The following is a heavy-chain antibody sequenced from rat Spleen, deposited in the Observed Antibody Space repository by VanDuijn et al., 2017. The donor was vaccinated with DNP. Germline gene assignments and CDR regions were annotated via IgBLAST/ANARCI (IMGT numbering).Heavy chain of an antibody. Sequence: EVQLQESGPGLVKPSQSLSLTCSVTGYSISSNYWGWIRKFPGNKLEWMGYINNAGSTNYNPSLKSRISITRDTSKNQFFLQVNSVTTEDTATYYCAAYYDGTYYYFDYWGQGVMVTVSS. CDR2: INNAGST. D-gene: IGHD1-12*02. V-gene: IGHV3-3*01. CDR1: GYSISSNY. J-gene: IGHJ2*01. CDR3: AAYYDGTYYYFDY.